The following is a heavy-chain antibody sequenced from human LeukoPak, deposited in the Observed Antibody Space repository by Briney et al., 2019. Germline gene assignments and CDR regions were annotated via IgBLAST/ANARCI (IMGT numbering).Heavy chain of an antibody. Sequence: PGGSLRLSCAASGLILSSYWMNWVRQAPGKGLEWVTIIKKDGSEEHYVDSVKGRFTISRDNAKNSVYLQMNSLRAEDTAMYYCAGGAGWLIDYWGQGVLVTVSS. CDR1: GLILSSYW. CDR3: AGGAGWLIDY. J-gene: IGHJ4*02. CDR2: IKKDGSEE. D-gene: IGHD6-19*01. V-gene: IGHV3-7*03.